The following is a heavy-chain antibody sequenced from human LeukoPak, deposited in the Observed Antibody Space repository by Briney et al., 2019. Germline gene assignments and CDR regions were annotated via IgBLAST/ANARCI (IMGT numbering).Heavy chain of an antibody. CDR1: GGSISSGDYY. J-gene: IGHJ5*02. D-gene: IGHD2-2*02. CDR2: IYYSGST. V-gene: IGHV4-30-4*01. Sequence: SETLSLTCTVSGGSISSGDYYWSWIRQPPGTGLEWIGYIYYSGSTYYNPSLKSRVTISVDTSKNQFSLKLSSVTAADTAVYYCARVVVVVPAAIETFDPWGQGTLATVSS. CDR3: ARVVVVVPAAIETFDP.